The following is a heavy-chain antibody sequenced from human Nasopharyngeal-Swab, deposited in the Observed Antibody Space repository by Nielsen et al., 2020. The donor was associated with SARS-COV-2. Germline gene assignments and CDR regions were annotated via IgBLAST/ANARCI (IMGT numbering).Heavy chain of an antibody. D-gene: IGHD5-18*01. CDR2: ISYDGSNK. CDR1: GFTFSSYG. CDR3: ARGRLWLSYFDY. V-gene: IGHV3-30*03. Sequence: GESLKISCEASGFTFSSYGMHWVRQAPGKGLAWVAVISYDGSNKYYADSVKGRFTISRDNSKNTLYLQMNSLRAEDTAVYYCARGRLWLSYFDYWGQGTLVTVSS. J-gene: IGHJ4*02.